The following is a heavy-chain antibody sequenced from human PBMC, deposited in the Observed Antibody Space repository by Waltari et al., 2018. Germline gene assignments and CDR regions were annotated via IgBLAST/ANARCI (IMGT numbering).Heavy chain of an antibody. D-gene: IGHD3-22*01. CDR3: ARNYYYDSSGYYPPGY. Sequence: EVQLVESGGGLVQPGGSLRLSCAASGFTFSSYWMHWVRQAPGKGLVCVSRINSDGSSTSYADSVKGRFTISRDNAKNTLYLQMNSLRAEDTAVYYCARNYYYDSSGYYPPGYWGQGTLVTVSS. J-gene: IGHJ4*02. CDR1: GFTFSSYW. V-gene: IGHV3-74*01. CDR2: INSDGSST.